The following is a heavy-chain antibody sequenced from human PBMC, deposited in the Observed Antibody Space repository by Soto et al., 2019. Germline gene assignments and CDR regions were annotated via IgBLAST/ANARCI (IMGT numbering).Heavy chain of an antibody. CDR2: ISAYNGNA. V-gene: IGHV1-18*01. Sequence: QVKLVQSGAEVKKPGASVKVSCKASGSTFTRYGISWVRQAPGQGLEWMGWISAYNGNAHYAQKIQGRVTMTTDTSTSTADMKLRSLRSDDTAEYYSARDLGQQLVDYWGQGTLFTVSS. CDR3: ARDLGQQLVDY. CDR1: GSTFTRYG. D-gene: IGHD6-13*01. J-gene: IGHJ4*02.